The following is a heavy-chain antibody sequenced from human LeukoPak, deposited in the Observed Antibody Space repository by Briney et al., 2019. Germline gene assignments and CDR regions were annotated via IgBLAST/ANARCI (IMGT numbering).Heavy chain of an antibody. J-gene: IGHJ6*03. CDR2: ISGSGGST. Sequence: GGSLRLSCAASGFTFSSYAMSWVRQAPGKGLEWVSAISGSGGSTYYADSVKGRFTISRDNSKNTLYLQMNSLRAEDTAVYYCAKDGALPGWELDLGGWYYYMDIWGKGTTVTVSS. CDR3: AKDGALPGWELDLGGWYYYMDI. CDR1: GFTFSSYA. V-gene: IGHV3-23*01. D-gene: IGHD1-26*01.